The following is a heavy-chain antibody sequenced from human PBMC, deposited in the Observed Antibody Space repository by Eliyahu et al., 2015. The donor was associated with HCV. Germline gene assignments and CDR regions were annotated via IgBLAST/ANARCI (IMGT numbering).Heavy chain of an antibody. CDR2: ITISSRYI. J-gene: IGHJ4*02. D-gene: IGHD4-23*01. CDR1: GFTFNTYS. Sequence: EVQLVESGGGLVKPGGSLXLSCAASGFTFNTYSMNWVRQTPGKGLEWISSITISSRYIYYADSVKGRFTISRDNAQNSLYLQMNSLRAEDTGVYYCARDYGGNPSFGYWGQGTLVTVSS. CDR3: ARDYGGNPSFGY. V-gene: IGHV3-21*01.